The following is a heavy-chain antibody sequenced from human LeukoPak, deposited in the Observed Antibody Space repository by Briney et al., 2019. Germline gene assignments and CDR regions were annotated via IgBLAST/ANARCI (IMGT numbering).Heavy chain of an antibody. CDR2: IDPGDSDT. V-gene: IGHV5-51*01. CDR1: GYSFTRFW. J-gene: IGHJ3*02. CDR3: ARLNDGFDI. Sequence: GESLKISFKGSGYSFTRFWIGLVRQMPGKGLEWMGIIDPGDSDTKYSPPFQGQVTFSADRPINTAYLQWSSLRASDTAMYCRARLNDGFDIWGQGTMVTVSS.